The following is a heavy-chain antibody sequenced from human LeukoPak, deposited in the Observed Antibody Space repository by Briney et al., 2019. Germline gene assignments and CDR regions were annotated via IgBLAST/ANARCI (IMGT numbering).Heavy chain of an antibody. V-gene: IGHV1-46*01. CDR2: INPSGGST. D-gene: IGHD2-2*01. CDR3: ARALYHTFDY. J-gene: IGHJ4*02. Sequence: ASVKVSCKASGYTFTSYYMHWVRQAPGQGLEWMGIINPSGGSTSYAQKFQGRVTMTTDTSTSTAYMELRSLRSDDTAVYYCARALYHTFDYWGQGTLVTVSS. CDR1: GYTFTSYY.